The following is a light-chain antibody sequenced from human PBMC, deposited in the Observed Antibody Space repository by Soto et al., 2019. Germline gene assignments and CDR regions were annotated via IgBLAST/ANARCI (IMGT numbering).Light chain of an antibody. V-gene: IGKV3-15*01. J-gene: IGKJ1*01. CDR3: QQYDNWPRT. Sequence: EIVMTQSPGTLSVSPGERATLSCRASQSVSSNLAWYQQKPGQAPRLLIYGASTRATGIPARFSGSGSGTEFTLTISGLQSEDFAVYYCQQYDNWPRTFGQGTKVEIK. CDR1: QSVSSN. CDR2: GAS.